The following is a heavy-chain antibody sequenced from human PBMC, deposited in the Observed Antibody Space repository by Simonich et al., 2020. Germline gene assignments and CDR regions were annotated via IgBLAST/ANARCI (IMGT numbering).Heavy chain of an antibody. CDR3: ARASRGTWWYYYFDY. J-gene: IGHJ4*02. V-gene: IGHV1-18*01. CDR1: GYTFTSYG. D-gene: IGHD2-15*01. CDR2: ISAYNGNT. Sequence: QVQLVQSGAEVKKPGASVKVSCKASGYTFTSYGISWVRQAPGQGLEGMGWISAYNGNTNYKQKLQGRVTMTTDTSTSTAYMELRSLRSDDTAVYYCARASRGTWWYYYFDYWGQGTLVTVSS.